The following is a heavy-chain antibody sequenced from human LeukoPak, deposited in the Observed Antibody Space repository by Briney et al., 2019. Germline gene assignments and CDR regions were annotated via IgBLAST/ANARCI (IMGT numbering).Heavy chain of an antibody. CDR1: GGSISSSNW. D-gene: IGHD6-13*01. J-gene: IGHJ5*02. V-gene: IGHV4-4*02. CDR3: ARDMRWYSSSWYYWFDP. Sequence: PSETLSLTCAVSGGSISSSNWWSWVRQPPGKGLEWIGEIYHSGSTNYNPSLKSRVTISVDKSKNQFSLKLSSVTAADTAVYYCARDMRWYSSSWYYWFDPWGQGTLVTVSS. CDR2: IYHSGST.